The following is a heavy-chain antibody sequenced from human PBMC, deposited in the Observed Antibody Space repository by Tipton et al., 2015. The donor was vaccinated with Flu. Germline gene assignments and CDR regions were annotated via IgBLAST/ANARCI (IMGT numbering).Heavy chain of an antibody. CDR2: IKQDGSEK. Sequence: QLVQSGGGLVQPGGSLRLSCAASGFTFSSYWMSWVRQAPGKGLGWVANIKQDGSEKYYVDSVKGRFTISRDNAKNSLYLQINSLCAEDTAVYYCARVVPAALYYFDYWCQGTLVTVSS. J-gene: IGHJ4*02. CDR1: GFTFSSYW. V-gene: IGHV3-7*01. CDR3: ARVVPAALYYFDY. D-gene: IGHD2-2*01.